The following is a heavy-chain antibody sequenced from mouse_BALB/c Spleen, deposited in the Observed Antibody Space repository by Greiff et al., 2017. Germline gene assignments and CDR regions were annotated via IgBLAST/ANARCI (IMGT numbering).Heavy chain of an antibody. CDR2: ISSGGSYT. D-gene: IGHD2-4*01. Sequence: DVMLVESGGGLVKPGGSLKLSCAASGFTFSSYAMSWVRQSPEKRLEWVAEISSGGSYTYYPDTVTGRFTISRDNAKNTLYLEMSSLRSEDTAMYYCARKGYDYDVRAWFAYWGQGTLVTVSA. CDR1: GFTFSSYA. J-gene: IGHJ3*01. V-gene: IGHV5-9-4*01. CDR3: ARKGYDYDVRAWFAY.